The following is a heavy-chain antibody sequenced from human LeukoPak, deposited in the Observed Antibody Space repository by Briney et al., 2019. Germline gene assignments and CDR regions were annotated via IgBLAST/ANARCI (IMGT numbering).Heavy chain of an antibody. Sequence: GRSLRLSCAASGFTFSSYGMHWVRQAPGKGLEWVAVMWYDGSNKYYADSVKGRFTISRDNSKNTLYLQMNSLRAEDTAVYDCARTKDTYFDSWGQGTLVTVSS. CDR2: MWYDGSNK. CDR3: ARTKDTYFDS. CDR1: GFTFSSYG. D-gene: IGHD2-8*01. V-gene: IGHV3-33*01. J-gene: IGHJ4*02.